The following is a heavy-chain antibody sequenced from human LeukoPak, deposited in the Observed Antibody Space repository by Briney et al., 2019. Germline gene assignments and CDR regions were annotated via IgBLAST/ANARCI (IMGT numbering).Heavy chain of an antibody. D-gene: IGHD3-16*02. CDR3: AKSSRSAEPNFDY. CDR1: GCTFRTHD. J-gene: IGHJ4*02. V-gene: IGHV3-30*02. Sequence: GGSLTLSCAASGCTFRTHDMHWIRQAPGKGLEWVAFIWPGGSKKYYADSVKGRFTISRDNSNHPLYLQMNSLRPEDTALYFCAKSSRSAEPNFDYWGQGIL. CDR2: IWPGGSKK.